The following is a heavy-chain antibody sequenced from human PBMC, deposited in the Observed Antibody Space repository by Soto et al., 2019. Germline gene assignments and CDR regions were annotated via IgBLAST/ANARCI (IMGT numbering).Heavy chain of an antibody. J-gene: IGHJ1*01. CDR2: ISWDGGST. CDR1: EFTFDYYA. D-gene: IGHD6-19*01. CDR3: AKVAAYSSGWGYFQH. Sequence: PGGSLRLSCAASEFTFDYYAMHWVRQSPGKGLEWVSLISWDGGSTYYADSVKGRFTISRDNSKNSLYLQMNSLRAEDTALYYCAKVAAYSSGWGYFQHWGQGTLVTVSS. V-gene: IGHV3-43D*04.